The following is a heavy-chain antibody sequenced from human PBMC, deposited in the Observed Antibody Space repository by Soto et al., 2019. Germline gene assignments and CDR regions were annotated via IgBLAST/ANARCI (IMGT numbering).Heavy chain of an antibody. D-gene: IGHD6-13*01. J-gene: IGHJ4*02. CDR1: GFTFSNAW. CDR3: TTAPYSSSGSYYFDY. Sequence: EVQLVESGGGLVKPGGSLRLSCAASGFTFSNAWMSWVRQAPGKGLEWVGRIKSKTDGGTTDYAAPVKGRFTISRVDSKTTLYLQMNSLKTEDTAVYYCTTAPYSSSGSYYFDYWCQGTLVTVSS. V-gene: IGHV3-15*01. CDR2: IKSKTDGGTT.